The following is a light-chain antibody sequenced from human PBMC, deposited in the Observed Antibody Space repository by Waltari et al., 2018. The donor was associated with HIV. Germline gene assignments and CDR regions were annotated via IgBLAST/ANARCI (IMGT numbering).Light chain of an antibody. CDR3: VGWDGSLSGYV. J-gene: IGLJ1*01. V-gene: IGLV1-47*01. CDR2: KNY. Sequence: QSVLTQPPSASGTPAQTVTISCSGSSSNIGNDHVYWYQQPPGMTPKLLIYKNYQRPSGVPDRFAGSKSGTSASLAISGLRSEDEADYYCVGWDGSLSGYVFGAGTKVTVL. CDR1: SSNIGNDH.